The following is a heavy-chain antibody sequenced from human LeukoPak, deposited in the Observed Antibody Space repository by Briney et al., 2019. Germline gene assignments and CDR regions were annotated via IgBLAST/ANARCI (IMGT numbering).Heavy chain of an antibody. Sequence: VASVTVSCKVSGYTLTELSMHWVRQAPGKGLEWMGGFDPEDGETIYAQKFQGRVTMTEDTSTDTAYMELSSLRSEDTAVYYCATREGYYFDYWGQGTLVTVSS. D-gene: IGHD1-26*01. CDR2: FDPEDGET. CDR3: ATREGYYFDY. V-gene: IGHV1-24*01. J-gene: IGHJ4*02. CDR1: GYTLTELS.